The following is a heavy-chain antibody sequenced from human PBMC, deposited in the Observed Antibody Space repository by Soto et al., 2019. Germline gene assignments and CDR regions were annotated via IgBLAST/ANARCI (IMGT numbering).Heavy chain of an antibody. CDR1: GYTFNNFG. Sequence: PVRVPCKTSGYTFNNFGISWVRQAPGQGLEWMGWISTYNGNTKFAQKFQGRLTMTTDTSTSTAYMDLRSLRSDDTAIYYCARGGSTFSMVREVFSSDYWGQGTLVTVSS. D-gene: IGHD3-10*01. V-gene: IGHV1-18*01. CDR2: ISTYNGNT. CDR3: ARGGSTFSMVREVFSSDY. J-gene: IGHJ4*02.